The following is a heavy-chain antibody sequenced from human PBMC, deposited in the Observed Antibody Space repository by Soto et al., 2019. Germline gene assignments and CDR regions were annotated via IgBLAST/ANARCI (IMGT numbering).Heavy chain of an antibody. Sequence: SETLSLTCTVSGGSISSFYWSWIRQPAGKGLEWIGRIYSSGSTNYNPSLKSRITMSVDTSKNQFSLKLTSVTAADTAVYYCARDCSSSSCFISCLDYWGQGTLVTVSS. J-gene: IGHJ4*02. V-gene: IGHV4-4*07. CDR3: ARDCSSSSCFISCLDY. CDR1: GGSISSFY. CDR2: IYSSGST. D-gene: IGHD2-2*01.